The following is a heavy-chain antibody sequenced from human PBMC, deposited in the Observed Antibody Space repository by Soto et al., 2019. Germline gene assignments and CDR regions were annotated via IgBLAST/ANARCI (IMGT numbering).Heavy chain of an antibody. V-gene: IGHV3-53*04. CDR1: GFTVSSNY. D-gene: IGHD3-10*01. CDR3: ARLFPWFGYMDF. Sequence: GGSLRLSCASSGFTVSSNYMSWVRQTPGKGLEWVSVIYSCGSTYYADSVKGRVTISRHNSKNTLYLQMNSLRAEDTAVYYCARLFPWFGYMDFWGKGTTVTVSS. CDR2: IYSCGST. J-gene: IGHJ6*03.